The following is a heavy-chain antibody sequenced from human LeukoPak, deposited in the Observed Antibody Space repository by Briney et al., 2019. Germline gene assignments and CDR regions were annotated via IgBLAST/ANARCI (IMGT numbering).Heavy chain of an antibody. V-gene: IGHV3-30-3*01. J-gene: IGHJ4*02. CDR1: GFPFSSYA. Sequence: GSLRLSCAASGFPFSSYAMHWVRQAPGKGLEWVAVISYDGSNKYYADSVKGRFTISRDNSKNTLYLQMNSLRAEDTAVYYCARGEDIVVVPVYYFDYWGQGTLVTVSS. CDR2: ISYDGSNK. CDR3: ARGEDIVVVPVYYFDY. D-gene: IGHD2-2*01.